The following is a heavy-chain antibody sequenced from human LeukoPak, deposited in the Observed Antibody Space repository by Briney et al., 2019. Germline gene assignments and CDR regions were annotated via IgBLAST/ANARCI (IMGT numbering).Heavy chain of an antibody. Sequence: GGSLRLSCGASGFTFSNYWMTWVRQAPGKGLEWVSYISSSGSTIYYADSVKGRFTISRDNAKNSLYLQMNSLRAEDTAVYYCARESGVPYYFDYWGQGTLVTVSS. V-gene: IGHV3-48*04. D-gene: IGHD5-12*01. J-gene: IGHJ4*02. CDR1: GFTFSNYW. CDR2: ISSSGSTI. CDR3: ARESGVPYYFDY.